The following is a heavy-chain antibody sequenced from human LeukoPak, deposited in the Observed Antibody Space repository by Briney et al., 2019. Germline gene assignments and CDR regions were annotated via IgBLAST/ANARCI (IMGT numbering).Heavy chain of an antibody. CDR2: IYYSGST. Sequence: SETLSLTCTVSGGSISSHYWSWIRQPPGKGLEWIGYIYYSGSTNYNPSLKSRVTISVDTSKNQFSLKLSSVTAADTAVYYCARVVVATMSHYYYYMDVWGKGTTVTVSS. CDR3: ARVVVATMSHYYYYMDV. J-gene: IGHJ6*03. CDR1: GGSISSHY. V-gene: IGHV4-59*11. D-gene: IGHD5-12*01.